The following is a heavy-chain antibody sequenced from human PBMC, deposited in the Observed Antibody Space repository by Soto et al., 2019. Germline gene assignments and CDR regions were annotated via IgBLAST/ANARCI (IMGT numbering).Heavy chain of an antibody. J-gene: IGHJ4*02. CDR1: GGSISSSSYY. Sequence: TSETLSLTCTVSGGSISSSSYYWGWIRQPPGKGLEWIGSIYYSGSTYYNPSLKSRVTISVDTSKNQFSLKLSSVTAADTAVYYCAASAQIIYDFWSGYPPRPAFDYWGQGTLVTVSS. D-gene: IGHD3-3*01. CDR3: AASAQIIYDFWSGYPPRPAFDY. V-gene: IGHV4-39*01. CDR2: IYYSGST.